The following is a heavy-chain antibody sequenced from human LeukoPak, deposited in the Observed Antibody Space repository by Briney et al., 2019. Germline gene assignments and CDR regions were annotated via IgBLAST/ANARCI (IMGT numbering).Heavy chain of an antibody. D-gene: IGHD5-18*01. CDR1: EFSFSSYS. Sequence: GGSLRLSCAGSEFSFSSYSMNWARQAPGKGLEWVSSISSSSSYIYYADSVKGRFTISRDNAKNSLYLQMNSLRVEDTAVYYCAREDTEAFDIWGQGTMVTVSS. CDR3: AREDTEAFDI. CDR2: ISSSSSYI. J-gene: IGHJ3*02. V-gene: IGHV3-21*01.